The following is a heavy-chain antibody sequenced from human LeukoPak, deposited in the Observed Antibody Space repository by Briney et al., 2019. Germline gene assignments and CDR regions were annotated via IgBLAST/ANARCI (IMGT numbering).Heavy chain of an antibody. J-gene: IGHJ5*02. D-gene: IGHD1-7*01. CDR2: IIPIFGTA. CDR1: GGTFSSYA. Sequence: GSSVKVSCKASGGTFSSYAISWVRQAPGQGLEWMGGIIPIFGTANYAQKFQGRVTITTDESTSTAYMELSSLRSEDTAVYYCAREGTARTRGWFDPWGQGTLVTVSS. V-gene: IGHV1-69*05. CDR3: AREGTARTRGWFDP.